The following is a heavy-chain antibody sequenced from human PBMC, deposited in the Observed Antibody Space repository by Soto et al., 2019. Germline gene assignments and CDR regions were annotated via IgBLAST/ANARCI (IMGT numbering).Heavy chain of an antibody. D-gene: IGHD1-26*01. CDR2: IFHTGAT. J-gene: IGHJ4*02. V-gene: IGHV4-4*07. Sequence: SETLSLTCNVSGVSITSNYWNWVRQPAGKRREWIGRIFHTGATNVNSNLRSRVIMSINTSKNQFSLKLRPVTAADTAVYYCARDSPSSGRSFDLWGQGILVTVSS. CDR1: GVSITSNY. CDR3: ARDSPSSGRSFDL.